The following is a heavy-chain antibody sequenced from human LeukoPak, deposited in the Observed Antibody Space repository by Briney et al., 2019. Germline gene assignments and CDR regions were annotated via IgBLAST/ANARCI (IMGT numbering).Heavy chain of an antibody. J-gene: IGHJ4*02. CDR3: ARDDRQQLSY. D-gene: IGHD6-13*01. V-gene: IGHV4-59*12. CDR1: GGSISSYY. Sequence: SETLSLTCTVSGGSISSYYWSWIRQPPGKGLEWIGYIYYSGSTNYNPSLKSRVTISVDTSKNQFSLKLSSVTAADTAVYYCARDDRQQLSYWGQGTLVTVSS. CDR2: IYYSGST.